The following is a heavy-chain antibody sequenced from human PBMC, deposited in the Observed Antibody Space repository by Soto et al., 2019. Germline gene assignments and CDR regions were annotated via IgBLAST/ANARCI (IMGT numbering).Heavy chain of an antibody. CDR2: ISGSVGST. D-gene: IGHD1-1*01. CDR1: GCTFRSYA. V-gene: IGHV3-23*01. Sequence: VGSRRLYCAASGCTFRSYAMSCVRQAPWKWLEWVSSISGSVGSTYYADSVKGRFTISRDNSKNTLYLQMNRLRAEDTAVYYCAIAGTFEYWGQGTLVTVSS. J-gene: IGHJ4*02. CDR3: AIAGTFEY.